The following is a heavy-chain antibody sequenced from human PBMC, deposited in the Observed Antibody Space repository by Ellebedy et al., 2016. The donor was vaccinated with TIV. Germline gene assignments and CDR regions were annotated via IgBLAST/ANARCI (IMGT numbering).Heavy chain of an antibody. CDR1: GYTFTNYG. D-gene: IGHD2-21*02. J-gene: IGHJ2*01. Sequence: AASVKVSCKASGYTFTNYGITWVRQAPGQGLEWMGWITPDNGHTNYAQKFQDRLTMTTDTSTSTAYMELRSLRSDDTAVYYCARHQIVVVTVSHYWYFDLWGRGTLVTVSS. CDR3: ARHQIVVVTVSHYWYFDL. V-gene: IGHV1-18*01. CDR2: ITPDNGHT.